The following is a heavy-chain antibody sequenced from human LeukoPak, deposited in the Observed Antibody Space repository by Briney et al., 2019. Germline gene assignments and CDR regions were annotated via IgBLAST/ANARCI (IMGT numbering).Heavy chain of an antibody. J-gene: IGHJ4*02. V-gene: IGHV3-30*02. CDR2: IRYDGSNK. CDR3: AKDFVGGYSYGYRENTPFDY. Sequence: GGSLRLSCAASGFTFSSYGMHWVRQAPGKGLECVAFIRYDGSNKYYADSVKGRFTISRDNSKNTLYLQMNSLTAEDTAVYYCAKDFVGGYSYGYRENTPFDYWGQGTLVTVSS. D-gene: IGHD5-18*01. CDR1: GFTFSSYG.